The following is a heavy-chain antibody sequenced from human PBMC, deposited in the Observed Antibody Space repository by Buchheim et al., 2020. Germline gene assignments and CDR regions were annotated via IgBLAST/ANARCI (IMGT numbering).Heavy chain of an antibody. V-gene: IGHV4-31*03. Sequence: QVQLQEPGPGLVKPSQTLSLTCTVSGGSISSGGYSWSWVRQHPAKGLEYIGYIYYTGITYYNPSLLGRATISVDTSENQVSLELRSVTAADTALYYCATQEGHSSSWLQYWGQGTL. D-gene: IGHD2-2*01. CDR3: ATQEGHSSSWLQY. CDR2: IYYTGIT. J-gene: IGHJ4*02. CDR1: GGSISSGGYS.